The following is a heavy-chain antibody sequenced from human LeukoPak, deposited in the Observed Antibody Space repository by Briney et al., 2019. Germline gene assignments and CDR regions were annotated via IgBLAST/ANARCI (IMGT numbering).Heavy chain of an antibody. J-gene: IGHJ4*02. V-gene: IGHV1-2*02. D-gene: IGHD3-22*01. CDR3: ARGHDRTADY. CDR1: GYTFSGSY. Sequence: ASVKVSCKASGYTFSGSYMHWVRQAPAQGLEWMGWINHDTGGTNYAQKFQGRVTMTRDTSISTAYMELSRLKSDDTAVYYCARGHDRTADYWGQGTLVTVSS. CDR2: INHDTGGT.